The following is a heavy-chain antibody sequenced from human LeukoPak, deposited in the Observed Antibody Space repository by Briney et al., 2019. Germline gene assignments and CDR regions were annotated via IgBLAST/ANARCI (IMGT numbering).Heavy chain of an antibody. V-gene: IGHV1-18*01. D-gene: IGHD5-18*01. CDR1: GYTFTSYG. Sequence: ASVKVSCKASGYTFTSYGISWVRQAPGQGLEWMGWISAYNGNTNYAQKLQGRVTMTTDTSTSTGYMELRSLRSDDTAVYYCARDRGYSYGFAFDIWGQGTMVTVSS. CDR3: ARDRGYSYGFAFDI. J-gene: IGHJ3*02. CDR2: ISAYNGNT.